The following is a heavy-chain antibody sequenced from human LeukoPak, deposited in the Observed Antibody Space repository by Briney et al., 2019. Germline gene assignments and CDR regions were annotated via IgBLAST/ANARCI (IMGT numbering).Heavy chain of an antibody. Sequence: GGPLRLSCAASGFTVSSNYMSWVRQAPGKGLEWVSLLYSGGSTYYADSVKGRFTISRDNSKNTLYLQMNSLRAEDTAVYYCARGPTYSSSWYVSWFDPWGQGTLVTVSS. CDR2: LYSGGST. CDR3: ARGPTYSSSWYVSWFDP. D-gene: IGHD6-13*01. CDR1: GFTVSSNY. V-gene: IGHV3-53*01. J-gene: IGHJ5*02.